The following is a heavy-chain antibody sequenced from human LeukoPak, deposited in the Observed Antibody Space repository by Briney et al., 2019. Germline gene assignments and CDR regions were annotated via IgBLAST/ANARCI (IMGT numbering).Heavy chain of an antibody. D-gene: IGHD3-22*01. CDR1: GFTFSSYW. Sequence: GGSLRLSCADSGFTFSSYWMSWVRQAPRKRLEWVANIKQDGSEKYYVVSVKGRFTISRDSAKNSLYLQMNSLRAEDTAVYYCAREKYYYDSSGYHNWFDPWGQGTLVTVSS. V-gene: IGHV3-7*01. CDR3: AREKYYYDSSGYHNWFDP. J-gene: IGHJ5*02. CDR2: IKQDGSEK.